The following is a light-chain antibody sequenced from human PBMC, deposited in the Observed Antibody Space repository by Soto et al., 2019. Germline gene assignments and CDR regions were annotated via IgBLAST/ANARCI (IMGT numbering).Light chain of an antibody. CDR3: LQDYNYPPA. Sequence: AIQMTQSPSSLSASVGDRVTITCRASQGIRNDLGWYQQKPGKAPKLLIYAASSLQSGVPSRFSGSGSGTDFTITISSLQTEDFATYYCLQDYNYPPAFGPGTKVDIK. J-gene: IGKJ3*01. V-gene: IGKV1-6*01. CDR1: QGIRND. CDR2: AAS.